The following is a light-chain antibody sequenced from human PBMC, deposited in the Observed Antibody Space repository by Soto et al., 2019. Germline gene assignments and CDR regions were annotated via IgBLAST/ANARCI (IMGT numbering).Light chain of an antibody. CDR1: QSVSSCY. CDR2: GAS. Sequence: EIVLTQSPGTLSLSPGARATLSCMASQSVSSCYLAWYQQKPGQAPRLLIYGASSRATGIPDRFSGSGSGTDFTLTISRLEPEDFAVYYCQQYGSSSWTFGQGTKVDIK. J-gene: IGKJ1*01. V-gene: IGKV3-20*01. CDR3: QQYGSSSWT.